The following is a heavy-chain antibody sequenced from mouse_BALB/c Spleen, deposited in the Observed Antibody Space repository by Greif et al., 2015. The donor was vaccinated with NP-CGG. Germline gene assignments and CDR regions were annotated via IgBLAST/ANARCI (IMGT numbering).Heavy chain of an antibody. CDR3: ARPPSAQYGNRGFAY. Sequence: EVQVVESGGGLVKPGGSLKLSCAASGFTFSSYTMSWVRQTPEKRLEWVATISSGGGNTYYPDSVKGRFTISRDNAKNNLYLQMSSLRSEDTALYYCARPPSAQYGNRGFAYWGQGTLVTVSA. CDR2: ISSGGGNT. D-gene: IGHD2-10*02. J-gene: IGHJ3*01. V-gene: IGHV5-9*03. CDR1: GFTFSSYT.